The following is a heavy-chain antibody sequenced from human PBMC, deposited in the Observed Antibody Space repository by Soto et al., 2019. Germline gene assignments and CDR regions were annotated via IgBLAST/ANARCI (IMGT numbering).Heavy chain of an antibody. CDR2: MYYSGT. V-gene: IGHV4-59*08. CDR3: ATLTMVTTKYYYYMDV. Sequence: QVQLQESGPGLVKPSETLSLTCTVSGGSISNYYWSWIRQPPGKGLGWIGYMYYSGTKYNHSLTSRVTMSEDPSRNQLSLRLTSVTAADTAVYYCATLTMVTTKYYYYMDVWGKGTTVTVSS. D-gene: IGHD4-17*01. CDR1: GGSISNYY. J-gene: IGHJ6*03.